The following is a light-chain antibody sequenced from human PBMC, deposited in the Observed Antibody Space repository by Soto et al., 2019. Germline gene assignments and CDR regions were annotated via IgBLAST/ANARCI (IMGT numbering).Light chain of an antibody. CDR2: KAS. V-gene: IGKV1-5*03. CDR3: QQYNSYQT. J-gene: IGKJ1*01. Sequence: DIQMTQSPSTLSASVGDRVTITCRASQSISSWLAWYQQKPGKAPKLLIYKASSLESGVPSRFSSSGSGTEFTLTISSLQPDDFATYYCQQYNSYQTFGQGTKVEIK. CDR1: QSISSW.